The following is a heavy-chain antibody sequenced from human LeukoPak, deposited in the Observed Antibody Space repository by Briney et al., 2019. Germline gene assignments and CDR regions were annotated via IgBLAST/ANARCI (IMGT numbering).Heavy chain of an antibody. V-gene: IGHV1-69*05. CDR1: GGTFSSYA. CDR3: ARGSDFWSGYTNWFDP. Sequence: ASVKVSCKASGGTFSSYAISWVRQAPGQGLEWMGGIIPIFGTANYAHKFQGRVTITTDESTSTAYMELSSLRSEDTAVYYCARGSDFWSGYTNWFDPWGQGTLVTVSS. J-gene: IGHJ5*02. D-gene: IGHD3-3*01. CDR2: IIPIFGTA.